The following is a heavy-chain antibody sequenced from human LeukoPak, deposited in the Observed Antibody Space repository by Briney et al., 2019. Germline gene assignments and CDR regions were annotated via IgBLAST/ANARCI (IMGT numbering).Heavy chain of an antibody. CDR2: IRSKANSYAT. CDR1: GFTFSGSA. V-gene: IGHV3-73*01. Sequence: GGSLRLSCAASGFTFSGSAMHWVRQASGKGLEWVGRIRSKANSYATAYAASVKGRFTISRDDSKNTAYLQMSSLKTEDTAVYYCTRHLRDYYYEDGMDVWGQGTTVTVSS. CDR3: TRHLRDYYYEDGMDV. J-gene: IGHJ6*02.